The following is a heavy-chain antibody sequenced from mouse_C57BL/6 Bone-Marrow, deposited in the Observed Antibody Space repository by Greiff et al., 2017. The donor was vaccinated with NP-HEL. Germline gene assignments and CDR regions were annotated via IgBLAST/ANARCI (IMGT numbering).Heavy chain of an antibody. CDR2: ISDGGSYT. Sequence: EVKVVESGGGLVKPGGSLKLSCAASGFTFSSYAMSWVRQTPEKRLEWVATISDGGSYTYYPDNVKGRFTISRDNAKNNLYLQMSHLKSEDTAMYYCARDEVLPFAYWGQGTLVTVSA. CDR1: GFTFSSYA. V-gene: IGHV5-4*01. CDR3: ARDEVLPFAY. J-gene: IGHJ3*01. D-gene: IGHD1-1*01.